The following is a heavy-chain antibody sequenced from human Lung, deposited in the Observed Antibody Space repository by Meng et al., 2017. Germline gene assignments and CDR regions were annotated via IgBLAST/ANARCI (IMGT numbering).Heavy chain of an antibody. Sequence: QVQLVQSGAEVKKPGSSVKVACKATGVTVSRYSFSWVRQAPGQGLEWMGRTIPILERANYAQKFQGRVTITADISTTTAYMEMRSLRSEDTAVYYCASAMGNYVPATNEWTPSYFDYWGRGTLVTVSS. CDR2: TIPILERA. CDR1: GVTVSRYS. V-gene: IGHV1-69*02. J-gene: IGHJ4*02. D-gene: IGHD3-16*01. CDR3: ASAMGNYVPATNEWTPSYFDY.